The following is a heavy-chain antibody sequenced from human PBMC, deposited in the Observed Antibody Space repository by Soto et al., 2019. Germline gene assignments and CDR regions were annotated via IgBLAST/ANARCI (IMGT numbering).Heavy chain of an antibody. CDR2: MNPNTGNT. V-gene: IGHV1-8*01. J-gene: IGHJ6*02. CDR3: ARERAYGMDV. Sequence: QVQLVQSGAEVKKPGASVKVSCKASGYTFSSYDINWVRQATGQGLEWMGWMNPNTGNTVYARKFQGRVTMTRNTSTSTAYMELSSLRSEDTAVYYCARERAYGMDVWGQGTTVTVSS. CDR1: GYTFSSYD.